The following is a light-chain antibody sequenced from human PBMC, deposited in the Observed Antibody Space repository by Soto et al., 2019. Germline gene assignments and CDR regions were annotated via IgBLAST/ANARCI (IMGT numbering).Light chain of an antibody. CDR1: SSDVGGNKY. V-gene: IGLV2-8*01. CDR3: GSYGGSRV. Sequence: QSALTQPPSASGSPGQSVAISCTGTSSDVGGNKYVSWYQQHPGKAPKLLIYEVSKLASGVPDRFSGSKSGNTASLTVAGLQAEDEADYYCGSYGGSRVFGGGTKLTVL. J-gene: IGLJ2*01. CDR2: EVS.